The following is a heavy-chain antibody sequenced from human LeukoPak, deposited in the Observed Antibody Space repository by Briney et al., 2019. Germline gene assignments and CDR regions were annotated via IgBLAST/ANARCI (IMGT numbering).Heavy chain of an antibody. Sequence: ASVKVSCKASGYTFTGYYMHWVRQAPGQGLEWMGWMNPNSGNTGYAQKFQGRVTMTRDMSTSTVYMELSSLRSEDTAVYYCARDLRIVGAAGVPNWFDPWGQGTLVTVSS. J-gene: IGHJ5*02. CDR1: GYTFTGYY. V-gene: IGHV1-8*02. D-gene: IGHD1-26*01. CDR3: ARDLRIVGAAGVPNWFDP. CDR2: MNPNSGNT.